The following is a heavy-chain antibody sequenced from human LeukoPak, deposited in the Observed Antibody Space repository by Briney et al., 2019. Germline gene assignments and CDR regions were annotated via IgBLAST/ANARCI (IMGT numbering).Heavy chain of an antibody. CDR3: DDPFDY. Sequence: SETLSLTCAVYGGSFSNNYWSWIRQPPGKGLEWIGEINHSGSTNYNPSLKSRVTISLDTSKNQFSLQLNSVTPEDTAVYYCDDPFDYWGQGTLVTVSS. CDR2: INHSGST. J-gene: IGHJ4*02. D-gene: IGHD1-1*01. V-gene: IGHV4-34*01. CDR1: GGSFSNNY.